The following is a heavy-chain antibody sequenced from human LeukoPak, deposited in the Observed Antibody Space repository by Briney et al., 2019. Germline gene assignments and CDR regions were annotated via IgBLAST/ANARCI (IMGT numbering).Heavy chain of an antibody. CDR2: INPNSGGT. J-gene: IGHJ4*02. CDR3: ARWRGYASDWSGPFDD. D-gene: IGHD6-19*01. Sequence: ASVKVSCKASGYTFTGYYMHWVRQAPGQGLEWMGWINPNSGGTNYAQKFQGRVTMTRDTSISTAYMELFSLRSDDTAVYYCARWRGYASDWSGPFDDWGQGTLVTVSS. V-gene: IGHV1-2*02. CDR1: GYTFTGYY.